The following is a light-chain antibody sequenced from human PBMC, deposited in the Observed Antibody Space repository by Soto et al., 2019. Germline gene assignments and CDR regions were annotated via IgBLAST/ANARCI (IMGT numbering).Light chain of an antibody. Sequence: EIVMTQSPATLSVSPGERVTLSCRASQSVSTNLAWYQQKPGQAPRPLIYGASTRATGVPARFSGSGSGTEFTITISGLPSDDVAVYYCQHYNNLWGFGGGTKVEIK. J-gene: IGKJ4*01. V-gene: IGKV3-15*01. CDR3: QHYNNLWG. CDR1: QSVSTN. CDR2: GAS.